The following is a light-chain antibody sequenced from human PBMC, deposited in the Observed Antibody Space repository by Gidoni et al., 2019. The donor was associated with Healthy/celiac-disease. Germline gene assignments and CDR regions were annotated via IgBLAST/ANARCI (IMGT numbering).Light chain of an antibody. CDR3: QQYGSSPRT. Sequence: VLTQPPGTLSLSPGERATLSCRASQSVSSSYLAWYQQKPGQAPKLLIYGASSRATGLPDRFSGSGSGTDFTLTNSRLEPEDFAVYYCQQYGSSPRTFGQGTKVEIK. V-gene: IGKV3-20*01. J-gene: IGKJ1*01. CDR2: GAS. CDR1: QSVSSSY.